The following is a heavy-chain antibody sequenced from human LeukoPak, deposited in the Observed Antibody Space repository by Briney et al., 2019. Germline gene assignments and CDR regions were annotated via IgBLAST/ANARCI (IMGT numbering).Heavy chain of an antibody. CDR3: ARSQGAYFDY. CDR1: GGSISGYY. CDR2: ISYSGST. J-gene: IGHJ4*02. V-gene: IGHV4-59*01. Sequence: SETLSLTCTVSGGSISGYYWSWIRQPPGKGPECIGYISYSGSTNYNPSLKSRVTISLDTSKNHFSLKLTSVTAADTAVFYCARSQGAYFDYWGQGILVTVSS.